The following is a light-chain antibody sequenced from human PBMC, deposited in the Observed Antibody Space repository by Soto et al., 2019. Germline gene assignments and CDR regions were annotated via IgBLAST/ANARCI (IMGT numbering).Light chain of an antibody. Sequence: QSALTQPRSVSGSPGQSVTISCTGTSSDVGGYNYVSRYQQHPGKAPKLLIYDVSKRPSGVPDRFSGSKSGNTASLTISGLQAEDEADYYCCSYAGNYILVFGGGTKVTVL. CDR1: SSDVGGYNY. J-gene: IGLJ2*01. CDR3: CSYAGNYILV. CDR2: DVS. V-gene: IGLV2-11*01.